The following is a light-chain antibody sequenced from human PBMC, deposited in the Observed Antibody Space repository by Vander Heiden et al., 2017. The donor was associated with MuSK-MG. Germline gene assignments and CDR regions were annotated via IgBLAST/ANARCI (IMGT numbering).Light chain of an antibody. J-gene: IGKJ1*01. Sequence: ILLTQSPSSLSASIGDRVTITCRASQGISSSLAWYQQEPGKAPKLLIYSSSTFQSAVPSRFSGSGSGTDFTLTISSLQPEDFTTYFCHQLKSYPVTFGQGTKVEIK. CDR1: QGISSS. CDR3: HQLKSYPVT. V-gene: IGKV1-9*01. CDR2: SSS.